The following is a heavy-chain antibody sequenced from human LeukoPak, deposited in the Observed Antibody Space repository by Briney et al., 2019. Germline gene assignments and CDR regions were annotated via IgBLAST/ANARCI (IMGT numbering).Heavy chain of an antibody. CDR2: ITWNTGNL. Sequence: SLRLSCSMSGFDFENYGMRWFRQRPGKGLEWVSSITWNTGNLGYGDSVRGRFTISRDNAKNSLYLQMNSLRAEDTAVYYCARASGWYLPHFDYWGQGTLVTVSS. CDR1: GFDFENYG. J-gene: IGHJ4*02. CDR3: ARASGWYLPHFDY. V-gene: IGHV3-9*01. D-gene: IGHD6-19*01.